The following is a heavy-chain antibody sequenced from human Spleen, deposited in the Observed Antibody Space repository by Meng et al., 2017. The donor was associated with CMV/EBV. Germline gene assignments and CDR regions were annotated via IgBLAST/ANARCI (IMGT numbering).Heavy chain of an antibody. J-gene: IGHJ4*02. D-gene: IGHD3-3*01. CDR2: VYYAGNT. V-gene: IGHV4-39*01. CDR1: GVSISSSSYY. CDR3: ARLVFGVALIDY. Sequence: SETLSLTCTVSGVSISSSSYYWGWLRQPPGKGLEWIGTVYYAGNTYYNPSLKSRVTISVDTSNNQFSLKLSSVTAADTAVYYCARLVFGVALIDYWGQGTLVTVSS.